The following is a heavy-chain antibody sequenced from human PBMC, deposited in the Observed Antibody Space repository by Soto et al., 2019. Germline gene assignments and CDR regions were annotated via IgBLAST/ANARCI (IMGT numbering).Heavy chain of an antibody. CDR2: MYYSGST. Sequence: SETMSLTCTVSGGSISSSSYYWGWIRQPPGKGLEWIGSMYYSGSTYYNPSLKSRVTISVDTSKNQFSLKLNSVTAADTALYYCARLRRELRMYYFDFWGQGTLVTVSS. V-gene: IGHV4-39*01. J-gene: IGHJ4*02. CDR3: ARLRRELRMYYFDF. CDR1: GGSISSSSYY. D-gene: IGHD1-26*01.